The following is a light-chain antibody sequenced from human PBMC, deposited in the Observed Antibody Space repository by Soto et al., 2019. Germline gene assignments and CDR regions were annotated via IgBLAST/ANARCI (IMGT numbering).Light chain of an antibody. CDR2: EVS. V-gene: IGLV2-18*02. CDR3: NSYTGSSTYV. J-gene: IGLJ1*01. CDR1: SSDVGSYNR. Sequence: QSALTQPPSVSGSPGQSVAISCTGTSSDVGSYNRVSWSQQPPGAAPKLMIYEVSNRPSGVPDRFSGSKSGNTASLTISGLQAEDEADYYCNSYTGSSTYVFGTGTKLTV.